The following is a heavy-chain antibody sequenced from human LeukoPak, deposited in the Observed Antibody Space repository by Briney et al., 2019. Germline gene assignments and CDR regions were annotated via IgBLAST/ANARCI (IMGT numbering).Heavy chain of an antibody. V-gene: IGHV4-34*01. D-gene: IGHD4-17*01. CDR2: INHSGST. CDR1: GGSFSGYY. CDR3: ARGYGDNYYFDY. J-gene: IGHJ4*02. Sequence: SETLSLTCAVYGGSFSGYYWSWIRQPPGKGLEWIGEINHSGSTNYNPSLKSRVTISVDTPKNQFSLKLSSVTAADTAVYYCARGYGDNYYFDYWGQGALVTVSS.